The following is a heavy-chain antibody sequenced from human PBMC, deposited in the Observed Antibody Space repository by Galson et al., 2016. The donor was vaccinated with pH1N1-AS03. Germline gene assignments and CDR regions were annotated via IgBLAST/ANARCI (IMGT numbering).Heavy chain of an antibody. J-gene: IGHJ4*02. CDR1: GFSLSNYW. CDR3: ARLPRGPWRFDY. D-gene: IGHD3-10*01. CDR2: MNKDGSEK. V-gene: IGHV3-7*01. Sequence: SLRLSCAVSGFSLSNYWMTWVRQAPGKGLEWVANMNKDGSEKSYVDSVKGAFTISSDTAKNPVFLQMTSVRVEDRAVYYGARLPRGPWRFDYWGQGSLVTVSS.